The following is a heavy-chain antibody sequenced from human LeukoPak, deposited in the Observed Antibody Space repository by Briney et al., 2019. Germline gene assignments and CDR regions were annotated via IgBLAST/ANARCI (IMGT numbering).Heavy chain of an antibody. CDR3: ARDIAGGGTTADY. J-gene: IGHJ4*02. D-gene: IGHD4-17*01. Sequence: PGGSLRLSCAASGFTSSSYAMHWVRQAPGKGLEYVSAISSNGGSTYYANSVKGRFTISRDNSKNTLYLQMGSLRAEDMAVYYCARDIAGGGTTADYWGQGTLVTVSS. CDR1: GFTSSSYA. CDR2: ISSNGGST. V-gene: IGHV3-64*01.